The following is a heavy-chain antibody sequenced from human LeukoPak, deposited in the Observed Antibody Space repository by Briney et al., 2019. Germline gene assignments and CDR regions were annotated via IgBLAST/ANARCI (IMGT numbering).Heavy chain of an antibody. J-gene: IGHJ4*02. CDR3: AKSKAAPIYFDY. CDR2: IRYDGSNK. D-gene: IGHD6-6*01. CDR1: GFTFSSYG. Sequence: PGGSLRLSCAASGFTFSSYGMHWVRQAPGKGLEWEAFIRYDGSNKYYADSVKGRFTISRDNSKNTLYLQMNSLRAEDTAVYYCAKSKAAPIYFDYWGQGTLVTVSS. V-gene: IGHV3-30*02.